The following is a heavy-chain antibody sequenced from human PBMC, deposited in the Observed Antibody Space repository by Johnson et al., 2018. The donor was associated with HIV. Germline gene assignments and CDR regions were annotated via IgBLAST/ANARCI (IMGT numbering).Heavy chain of an antibody. J-gene: IGHJ3*02. D-gene: IGHD6-6*01. CDR3: ARVRRQLVRLSAFDI. CDR2: ISYDGSNK. CDR1: GFTFDDYG. Sequence: QVLLVESGGGVVRPGESLRLSCAASGFTFDDYGMSWVSQAPGKGLGWVAVISYDGSNKYYADSVKGRFTISRDNSKNTLYLQMNSLRAEDTAVYFCARVRRQLVRLSAFDIWGQGTLVTVSS. V-gene: IGHV3-30*03.